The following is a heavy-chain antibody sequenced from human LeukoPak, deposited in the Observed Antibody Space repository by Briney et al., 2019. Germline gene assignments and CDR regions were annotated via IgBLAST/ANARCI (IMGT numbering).Heavy chain of an antibody. V-gene: IGHV1-18*01. J-gene: IGHJ1*01. Sequence: GASVKVSCKASGYTFTSYGISWVRQAPGQGLEWMGWISAYNGNTNYAQKLQGRVTMTTDTSTSTAYMELRSLRSDDTAVYYCARAGLIVVVPAASAEYFQHWGQGTLVTVSS. CDR1: GYTFTSYG. CDR2: ISAYNGNT. CDR3: ARAGLIVVVPAASAEYFQH. D-gene: IGHD2-2*01.